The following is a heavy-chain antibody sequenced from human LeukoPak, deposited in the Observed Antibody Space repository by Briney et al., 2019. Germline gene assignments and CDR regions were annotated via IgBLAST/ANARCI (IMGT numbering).Heavy chain of an antibody. CDR2: LSYDGTNK. CDR3: AEDSYYDGSGYPDY. V-gene: IGHV3-30*18. CDR1: EFTFRSYG. J-gene: IGHJ4*02. Sequence: PGGSLRLSCAASEFTFRSYGMHWVRQAPGKGLEWVAVLSYDGTNKYYADSVKGRFTISRDNSKNTLYLQMNSLTAEDTAVYYCAEDSYYDGSGYPDYWGQGTLVTVPS. D-gene: IGHD3-22*01.